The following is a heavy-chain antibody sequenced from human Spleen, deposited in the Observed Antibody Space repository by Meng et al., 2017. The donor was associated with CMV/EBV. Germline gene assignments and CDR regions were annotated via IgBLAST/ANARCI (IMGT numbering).Heavy chain of an antibody. Sequence: GESLKISCEASGFTFNRYVMHWVRQAPGKGLEWVAIISYDGNNEYYADSVKGRFTVSRDNSENSLYLQMNSLRPEDTAVYYCARSFVTFSYSSIWYLYWGQGALVTVSS. V-gene: IGHV3-30-3*01. CDR1: GFTFNRYV. D-gene: IGHD6-13*01. J-gene: IGHJ4*02. CDR3: ARSFVTFSYSSIWYLY. CDR2: ISYDGNNE.